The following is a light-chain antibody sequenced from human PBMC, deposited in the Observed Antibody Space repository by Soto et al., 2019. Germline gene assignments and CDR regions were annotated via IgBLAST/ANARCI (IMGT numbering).Light chain of an antibody. CDR3: TSFAPGIIYV. CDR1: SSDIGAYDL. V-gene: IGLV2-14*03. J-gene: IGLJ1*01. CDR2: EDS. Sequence: QSVLAQPASVSGSPGPAITISCSGTSSDIGAYDLVSWYQQHPGRVPKLILYEDSHRFSGLSYRFSGSKSGNTASLTISWLQAEDEGDYYCTSFAPGIIYVFGSGTKGHRP.